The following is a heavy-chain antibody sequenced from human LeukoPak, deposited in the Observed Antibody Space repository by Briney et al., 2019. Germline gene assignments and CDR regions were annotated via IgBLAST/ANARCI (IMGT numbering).Heavy chain of an antibody. V-gene: IGHV1-69*05. J-gene: IGHJ3*02. CDR1: GGTFSSYA. D-gene: IGHD5-18*01. Sequence: GSSVKVSCKASGGTFSSYAISWVRQAPGQGLEWMGGIIPIFGTANYAQKFQGRVTITTDESTNTAYMELSSLRSEDTAVYYCARGEGYSYGPVKLLDAFDIWGQGTMVTVSS. CDR2: IIPIFGTA. CDR3: ARGEGYSYGPVKLLDAFDI.